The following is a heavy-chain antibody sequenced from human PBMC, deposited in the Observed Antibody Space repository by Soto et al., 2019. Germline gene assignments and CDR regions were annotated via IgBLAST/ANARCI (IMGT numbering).Heavy chain of an antibody. V-gene: IGHV1-69*01. CDR2: IIPLFGTT. Sequence: QVQLVQSGAEVKKPGSSVKVSCKASGGTFTSFAISWVRQAPGKGLEWMGEIIPLFGTTNYAKKFQGRVTITADESTTTAYMELSSLRSEDSAVYYCARETTTVTRDYFYYGMDVWGQGTTVTVSS. CDR1: GGTFTSFA. J-gene: IGHJ6*02. D-gene: IGHD4-17*01. CDR3: ARETTTVTRDYFYYGMDV.